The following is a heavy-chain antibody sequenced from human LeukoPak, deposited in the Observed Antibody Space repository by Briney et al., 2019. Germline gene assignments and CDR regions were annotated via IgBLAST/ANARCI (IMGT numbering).Heavy chain of an antibody. V-gene: IGHV1-8*01. D-gene: IGHD4-23*01. CDR2: MNPNSGRT. CDR1: GYTLTSYD. Sequence: ASVKDSCKASGYTLTSYDVNWVRQATGQGLEWMGWMNPNSGRTGYAQNFQGRITITRNTSISTAYMELSSLRSEDTAVYYCARDMSTRVTPISYAIDVWGQGTMVTVSS. CDR3: ARDMSTRVTPISYAIDV. J-gene: IGHJ3*01.